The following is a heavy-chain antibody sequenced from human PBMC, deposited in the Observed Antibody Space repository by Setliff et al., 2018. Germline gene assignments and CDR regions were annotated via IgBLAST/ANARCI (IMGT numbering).Heavy chain of an antibody. D-gene: IGHD5-12*01. J-gene: IGHJ6*03. V-gene: IGHV1-2*06. CDR3: ARERGDIVSTTSYYYYMDV. Sequence: ASVKVSCKASGYSFTGYYIHWVRQAPGQGLEWMGRINCDSGGTNYAQKFQGRVTITTDESTSTAYMEMSSLRSEDTAVYYCARERGDIVSTTSYYYYMDVWGKGTTVTVSS. CDR2: INCDSGGT. CDR1: GYSFTGYY.